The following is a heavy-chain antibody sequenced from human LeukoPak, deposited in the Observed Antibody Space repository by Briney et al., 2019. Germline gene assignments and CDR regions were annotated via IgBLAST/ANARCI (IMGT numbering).Heavy chain of an antibody. V-gene: IGHV3-66*01. CDR3: ARGGWLPIPDDAKNRFDY. CDR1: GFTVSSNY. D-gene: IGHD5-12*01. J-gene: IGHJ4*02. Sequence: PGESLRLSCAASGFTVSSNYMSWVRQAPGKGLEWVSVIYSGGSTYYADSVKGRFTISRDNSKNTLYLQMGSLRAEDMAVYYCARGGWLPIPDDAKNRFDYWGQGTLVTVSS. CDR2: IYSGGST.